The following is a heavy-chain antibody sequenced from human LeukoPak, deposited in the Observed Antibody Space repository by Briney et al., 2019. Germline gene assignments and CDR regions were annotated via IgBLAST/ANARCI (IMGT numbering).Heavy chain of an antibody. J-gene: IGHJ4*02. Sequence: GGSLRLSCAASGLTFSSDYMHWVRQAPGKGLVWVSRINSDGSSTNYADSVKGRFTISRDNAKNTLYLQMNSLRADDTAVYYCARGSTIYAVALFDCRGQGTLVTVSS. CDR3: ARGSTIYAVALFDC. CDR2: INSDGSST. D-gene: IGHD6-19*01. CDR1: GLTFSSDY. V-gene: IGHV3-74*01.